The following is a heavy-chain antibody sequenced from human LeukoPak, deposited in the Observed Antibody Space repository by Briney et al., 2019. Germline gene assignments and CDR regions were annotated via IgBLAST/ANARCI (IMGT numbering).Heavy chain of an antibody. Sequence: GASVKVSCKASGYTFTGYYMHWVRQAPGQGLEWMGWINPNSGGTNYAQKFQGWVTITRDTSISTAYMELSRLRSDDTAVYYCARESENYDILTGYYPYYGMDVWGQGTTVTVSS. J-gene: IGHJ6*02. CDR3: ARESENYDILTGYYPYYGMDV. CDR2: INPNSGGT. D-gene: IGHD3-9*01. CDR1: GYTFTGYY. V-gene: IGHV1-2*04.